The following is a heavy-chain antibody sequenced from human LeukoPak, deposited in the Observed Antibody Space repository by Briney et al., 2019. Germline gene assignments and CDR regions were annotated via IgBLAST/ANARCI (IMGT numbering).Heavy chain of an antibody. V-gene: IGHV4-59*01. CDR1: GGSISTYY. J-gene: IGHJ4*02. CDR2: IYYSGNA. CDR3: TRVGSGNFGF. D-gene: IGHD2-15*01. Sequence: SETLSLTCTVSGGSISTYYWSWVRQPPGKGLEWIGYIYYSGNANYNPSLKSRVSMSIDTSKNQFSLKLSSMTAADTAVYYCTRVGSGNFGFWGQGTLVTVSS.